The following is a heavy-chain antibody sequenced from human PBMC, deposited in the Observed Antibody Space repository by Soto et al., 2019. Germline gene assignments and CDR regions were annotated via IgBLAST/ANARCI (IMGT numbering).Heavy chain of an antibody. V-gene: IGHV3-30-3*01. J-gene: IGHJ4*02. CDR3: GSWGSMPGDY. CDR1: GFTFSTFA. D-gene: IGHD3-16*01. Sequence: QMQLVESGGGVVQPGRSLRLSCAASGFTFSTFAMNWVRQAPGKGLEWVSVISYDGSNKYYADSVKGRFTISRDNSKNTLYLQMNRLRTEDTAVYYCGSWGSMPGDYCGQGTLVTVSS. CDR2: ISYDGSNK.